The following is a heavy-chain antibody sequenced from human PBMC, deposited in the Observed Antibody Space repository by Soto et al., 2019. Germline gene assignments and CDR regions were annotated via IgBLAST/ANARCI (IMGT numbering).Heavy chain of an antibody. V-gene: IGHV3-23*01. CDR3: AKATSATCTGSICYSFDY. J-gene: IGHJ4*02. CDR2: FSGGRDTT. CDR1: GFTFSSYA. D-gene: IGHD2-21*01. Sequence: GGSLRLSFVASGFTFSSYAMSWVRQAPGQRLEWVATFSGGRDTTWHADSVKGRFTVSRDSSKNTLSLQMNSLRPEDTALYYCAKATSATCTGSICYSFDYWGQGTLVTVSS.